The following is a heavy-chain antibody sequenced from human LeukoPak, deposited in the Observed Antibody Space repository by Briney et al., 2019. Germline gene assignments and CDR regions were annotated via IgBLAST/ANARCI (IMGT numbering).Heavy chain of an antibody. D-gene: IGHD3-22*01. Sequence: GASVKVSCKASGYTFTSYDINWVRQATGQGLEWMGWMNPNSGNTGYAQKFQGRVTMTTDTSTSTAYMELRSLRSDDTAVYYCARTSRRGYYGGYYMDVWGKGTTVTVSS. V-gene: IGHV1-8*01. CDR1: GYTFTSYD. CDR2: MNPNSGNT. J-gene: IGHJ6*03. CDR3: ARTSRRGYYGGYYMDV.